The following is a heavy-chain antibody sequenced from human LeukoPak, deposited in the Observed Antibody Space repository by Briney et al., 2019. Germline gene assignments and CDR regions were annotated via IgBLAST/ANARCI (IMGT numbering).Heavy chain of an antibody. Sequence: GGSLRLSCAASGFTFSSYSMNWVRQAPGKGLEWVSYISSSSSTIYYADPVKGRFTISRDNAKNSLYLQMNSLRAEDTAVYYCARDRNYYDSSGYYPYPGWYFDLWGRGTLVTVSS. J-gene: IGHJ2*01. CDR3: ARDRNYYDSSGYYPYPGWYFDL. CDR1: GFTFSSYS. CDR2: ISSSSSTI. V-gene: IGHV3-48*01. D-gene: IGHD3-22*01.